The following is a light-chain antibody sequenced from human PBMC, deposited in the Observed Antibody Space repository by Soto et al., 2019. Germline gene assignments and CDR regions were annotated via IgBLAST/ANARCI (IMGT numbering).Light chain of an antibody. CDR2: GDT. CDR1: SSNIGAGYD. J-gene: IGLJ1*01. CDR3: QSYDSSLSGSYV. Sequence: QSVLTQPPSVSVAPGQRVTISCTGSSSNIGAGYDVHWYQQLPGTAPQLLIYGDTIRPSGVPDRFSGSKSGSSASLAITGLQAEDEGDYYCQSYDSSLSGSYVFGTGTKVTV. V-gene: IGLV1-40*01.